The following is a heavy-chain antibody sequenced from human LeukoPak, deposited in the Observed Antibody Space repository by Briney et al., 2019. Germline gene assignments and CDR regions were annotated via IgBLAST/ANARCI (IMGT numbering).Heavy chain of an antibody. V-gene: IGHV4-34*01. D-gene: IGHD3-22*01. CDR1: GGSFSGYY. CDR3: ARAPYYYDSSGYYYRRGAFDI. J-gene: IGHJ3*02. Sequence: PSETLSLTCAVYGGSFSGYYWSWIRQPPGKGLEWIGEINHSGSTNNNPSLKSRVTISVDTSKNQFYLKLSSVTAADTAVCYCARAPYYYDSSGYYYRRGAFDIWGQGTMVTVSS. CDR2: INHSGST.